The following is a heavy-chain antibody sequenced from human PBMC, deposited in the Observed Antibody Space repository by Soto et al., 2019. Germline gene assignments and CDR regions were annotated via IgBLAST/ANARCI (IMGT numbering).Heavy chain of an antibody. D-gene: IGHD1-1*01. CDR1: GYSISNVNYC. Sequence: QVQLQESGPGLVKPSQTLSLTCTVSGYSISNVNYCWSWIRQSPDKGLEWIGHIYNGGITYNIPSLISLITISVDTSKNQFHLKLSSVSAADTAIYYCTRGPSGDKVDYWGQGILVTVSS. CDR3: TRGPSGDKVDY. J-gene: IGHJ4*02. V-gene: IGHV4-30-4*01. CDR2: IYNGGIT.